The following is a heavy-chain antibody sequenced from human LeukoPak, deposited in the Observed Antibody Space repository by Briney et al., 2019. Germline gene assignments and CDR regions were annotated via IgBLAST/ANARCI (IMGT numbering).Heavy chain of an antibody. J-gene: IGHJ4*02. D-gene: IGHD3-3*01. CDR2: INHSGST. CDR3: ARQPNDFWSGYVGY. Sequence: SETLSLTCTVSGGSISSYYWSWIRQPPGKGLERIGEINHSGSTNYNPSLKSRVTISVDTSKNQFSLKLSSVTAADTAVYYCARQPNDFWSGYVGYWGQGTLVTVSS. V-gene: IGHV4-34*01. CDR1: GGSISSYY.